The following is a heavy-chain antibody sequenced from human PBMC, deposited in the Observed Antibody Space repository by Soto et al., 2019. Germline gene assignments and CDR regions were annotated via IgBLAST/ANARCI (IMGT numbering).Heavy chain of an antibody. CDR2: IIPIFGTA. CDR1: GGTFSSYA. V-gene: IGHV1-69*01. D-gene: IGHD3-22*01. Sequence: QVQLVQSGAEVKKPGSSVKVSCKASGGTFSSYAISWVRQAPGQGLEWMGGIIPIFGTANYAQKFQGRVTITADEYTSTAYMELSSLRSEDTAVYYCARVGYYYDSSGSRQFDYWGQGTLVTVSS. J-gene: IGHJ4*02. CDR3: ARVGYYYDSSGSRQFDY.